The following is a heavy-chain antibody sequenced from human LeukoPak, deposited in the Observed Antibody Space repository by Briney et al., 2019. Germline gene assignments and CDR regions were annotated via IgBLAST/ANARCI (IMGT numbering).Heavy chain of an antibody. CDR1: GVSISSGSYY. Sequence: SQTLSLTCTVSGVSISSGSYYWSWIRQPAGKGLEWIGRIYTSGSTNYNPSLKSRVTISVDTSKNQFSLKLSSVTAADTAVYYCARVRAQGYYYGSGSYHFDYWGQGTLVTVSS. V-gene: IGHV4-61*02. J-gene: IGHJ4*02. D-gene: IGHD3-10*01. CDR3: ARVRAQGYYYGSGSYHFDY. CDR2: IYTSGST.